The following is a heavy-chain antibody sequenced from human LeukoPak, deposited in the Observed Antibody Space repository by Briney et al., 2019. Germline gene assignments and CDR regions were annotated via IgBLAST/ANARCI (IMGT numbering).Heavy chain of an antibody. CDR3: ARVQGGSLFWWY. J-gene: IGHJ4*01. D-gene: IGHD2-21*01. V-gene: IGHV3-66*01. Sequence: GGSLRLSCGASGFXVSINYMTWVRQAPGKGLEWVSVVYSDGSTYYADSVKGRFTISRDNSRDTLYLQMNSLRAEDTAVYYCARVQGGSLFWWYWGHGTLVTVSS. CDR1: GFXVSINY. CDR2: VYSDGST.